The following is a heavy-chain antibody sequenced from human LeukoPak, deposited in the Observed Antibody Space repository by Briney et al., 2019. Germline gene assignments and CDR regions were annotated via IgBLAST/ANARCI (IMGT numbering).Heavy chain of an antibody. V-gene: IGHV3-30*04. CDR2: ISYDGSNK. J-gene: IGHJ5*02. Sequence: GGSLRLSWAASGFTFSSYAMHWVRQAPGKGLEWVAVISYDGSNKYYANSVKGRFTISRDNSKNTLYLQMNSLRAEDTAVYYCAGCSSTSCYDWFDPWGQGTLVTVSS. CDR1: GFTFSSYA. CDR3: AGCSSTSCYDWFDP. D-gene: IGHD2-2*01.